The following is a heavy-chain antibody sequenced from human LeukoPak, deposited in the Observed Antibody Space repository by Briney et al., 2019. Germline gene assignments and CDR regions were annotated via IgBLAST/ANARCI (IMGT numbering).Heavy chain of an antibody. J-gene: IGHJ4*02. CDR2: VFYNGAT. CDR1: GGSISSSIYY. D-gene: IGHD6-19*01. Sequence: PSETLSLTCIVSGGSISSSIYYWAWVRQPPGKGLEWIGTVFYNGATQYSPSLRSRVTISIDTSTNQFSLKLTSVTAADTALYYCARDPSNTSGRNLFFDYWGQGTLVTVSS. V-gene: IGHV4-39*07. CDR3: ARDPSNTSGRNLFFDY.